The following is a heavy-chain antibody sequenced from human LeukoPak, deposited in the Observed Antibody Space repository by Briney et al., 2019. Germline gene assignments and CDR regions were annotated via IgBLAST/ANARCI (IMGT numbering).Heavy chain of an antibody. D-gene: IGHD2-2*01. Sequence: PGGSLRLSCAASGFTVSSNYMSWFRQAPGKGLEWVSVIYSGGSTYYADSVKGRFTISRDNSKNTLYLQMNSLRAEDTAVYYCAKAGYCSSTSCYLAGYYYYGMDVWGQGTTVTVSS. CDR2: IYSGGST. CDR1: GFTVSSNY. CDR3: AKAGYCSSTSCYLAGYYYYGMDV. J-gene: IGHJ6*02. V-gene: IGHV3-53*01.